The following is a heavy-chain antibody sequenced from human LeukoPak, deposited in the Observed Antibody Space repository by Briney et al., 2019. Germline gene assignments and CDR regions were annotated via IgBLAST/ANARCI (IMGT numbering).Heavy chain of an antibody. V-gene: IGHV4-39*07. CDR2: IYYIGDT. D-gene: IGHD3-22*01. CDR3: ARDGLSYYDSSGYYCFDY. Sequence: SETLSLTCTVSGASISTSRDYWGWIRQPPGKGLEWIGSIYYIGDTYYNPSLKSRVTMSLDTSKNQFSLKLSSVTAADTAVYYCARDGLSYYDSSGYYCFDYWGQGTPVTVSS. CDR1: GASISTSRDY. J-gene: IGHJ4*02.